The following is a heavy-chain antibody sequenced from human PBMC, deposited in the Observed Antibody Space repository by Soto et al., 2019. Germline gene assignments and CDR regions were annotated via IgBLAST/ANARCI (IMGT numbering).Heavy chain of an antibody. J-gene: IGHJ4*02. CDR3: ARERHYWTKSLRCGFDY. Sequence: QVQLVQSGAEVKKPGSSVKVSCKASGGTFSTYPISWVRQAPGQGLEWMAGIIPIFGTTNYAQKFQGRVTITADESTSTAYMELSSLRSEDTAVYYCARERHYWTKSLRCGFDYWGQGTLVTVSS. CDR2: IIPIFGTT. D-gene: IGHD3-3*02. V-gene: IGHV1-69*01. CDR1: GGTFSTYP.